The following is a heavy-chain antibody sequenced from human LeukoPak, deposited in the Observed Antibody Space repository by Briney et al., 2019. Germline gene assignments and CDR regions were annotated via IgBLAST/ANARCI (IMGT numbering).Heavy chain of an antibody. V-gene: IGHV4-59*08. D-gene: IGHD4-23*01. J-gene: IGHJ3*02. CDR1: GGSISSYY. CDR2: IYYSGST. CDR3: ARHDYGGNPI. Sequence: SETLSLTCTVSGGSISSYYWSWIRQPPGKGLEWIGYIYYSGSTNYNPSLKSRVTISVDTSKNQFSLKLSSVTAADTAVYYCARHDYGGNPIWAQGTMVTVSS.